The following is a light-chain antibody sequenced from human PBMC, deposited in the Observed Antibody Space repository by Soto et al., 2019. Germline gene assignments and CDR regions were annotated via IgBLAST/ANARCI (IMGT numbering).Light chain of an antibody. V-gene: IGKV1-39*01. J-gene: IGKJ2*01. CDR1: QSISSY. Sequence: DIQMTQSPSSLSASVGDRVTITCRASQSISSYLNWYQQKPGKAPKLLIFAASSLQSGVPSRFNGSRSSTDFTLTISSLQPEDFATYYCQQSYSTPRTFGQGTKLEIK. CDR3: QQSYSTPRT. CDR2: AAS.